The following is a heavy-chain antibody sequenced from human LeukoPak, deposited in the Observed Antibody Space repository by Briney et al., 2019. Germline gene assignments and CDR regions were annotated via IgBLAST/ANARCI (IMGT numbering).Heavy chain of an antibody. CDR3: ARDITSHNVVVTATGYYYYGMDV. J-gene: IGHJ6*02. V-gene: IGHV1-18*01. D-gene: IGHD2-21*02. Sequence: ASVKVSCKASGYTFTSYGISWVRQAPGQGLEWMGWISAYNGNTNYAQKLQGRVTMTTDTSTSTAYMELRSLRSDDTAVYYCARDITSHNVVVTATGYYYYGMDVWGQGTTVTVSS. CDR2: ISAYNGNT. CDR1: GYTFTSYG.